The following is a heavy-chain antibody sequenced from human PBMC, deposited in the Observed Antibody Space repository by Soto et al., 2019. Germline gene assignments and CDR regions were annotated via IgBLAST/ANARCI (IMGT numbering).Heavy chain of an antibody. Sequence: ASVKVSCKASGYTFISYGISWVRQAPGQGLEWMGWISAYNGDTNYAQKLQGRVTMTTDTSTSTAYMELRSLRSDDTAVYYCARYQCSSSSCYTFFFDYWGQATLVT. CDR3: ARYQCSSSSCYTFFFDY. CDR2: ISAYNGDT. CDR1: GYTFISYG. D-gene: IGHD2-2*02. V-gene: IGHV1-18*04. J-gene: IGHJ4*02.